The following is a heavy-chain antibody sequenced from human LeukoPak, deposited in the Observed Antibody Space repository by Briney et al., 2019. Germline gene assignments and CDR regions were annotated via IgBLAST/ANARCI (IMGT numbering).Heavy chain of an antibody. Sequence: PGGSLRLSCVASGFTFSIFGMHWVRQAPGKGLEWVAVMSYDGSKKHYGDSVQGRFTISRDNSKNTLYLQMKSLRAEDTAVYYCAKKLPGDYNCGMDVWGQGTTVTVSS. V-gene: IGHV3-30*18. CDR3: AKKLPGDYNCGMDV. CDR1: GFTFSIFG. J-gene: IGHJ6*02. CDR2: MSYDGSKK.